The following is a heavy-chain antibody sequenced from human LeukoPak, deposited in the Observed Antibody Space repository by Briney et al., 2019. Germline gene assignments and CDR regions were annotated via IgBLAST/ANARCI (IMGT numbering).Heavy chain of an antibody. D-gene: IGHD3-22*01. Sequence: PSETLSLTCTVSVGSVSGYFWSWIRQPPGQGLDWIGCIYYSGTTDYNPSLRSRVTLSVDTSKNQFSLKLTSVTAADTAVYFCARHVPTPYYGTSGPFDYWGQGTLVTVSS. CDR3: ARHVPTPYYGTSGPFDY. CDR2: IYYSGTT. J-gene: IGHJ4*02. CDR1: VGSVSGYF. V-gene: IGHV4-59*08.